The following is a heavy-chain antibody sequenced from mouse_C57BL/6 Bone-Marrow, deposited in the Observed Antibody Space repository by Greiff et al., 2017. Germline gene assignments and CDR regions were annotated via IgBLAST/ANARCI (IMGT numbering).Heavy chain of an antibody. V-gene: IGHV1-82*01. CDR2: IYPGDGDT. Sequence: QVQLQQSGPELVKPGASVKISCKASGYAFSSSWMNWVKQRPGKGLEWIGRIYPGDGDTNYNGKFKGKATLTADKSSSTAYMQLSSLTSEDSAVYFCARTYDYTGFAYWGQGTLVTVSA. J-gene: IGHJ3*01. CDR3: ARTYDYTGFAY. D-gene: IGHD2-4*01. CDR1: GYAFSSSW.